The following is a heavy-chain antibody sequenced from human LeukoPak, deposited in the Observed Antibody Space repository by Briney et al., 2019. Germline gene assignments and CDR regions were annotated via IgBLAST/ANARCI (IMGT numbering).Heavy chain of an antibody. CDR3: AGSPYYGNFDD. J-gene: IGHJ4*02. Sequence: PSETLSLTCAVSGGSISIDGYSWSWLRQPPGKGLEWIGYIYHSGSTYYNPSLKSRVTISVDRSKNQFSLKLSSVTAADTAVYSCAGSPYYGNFDDWGQGTLVTVSS. V-gene: IGHV4-30-2*01. CDR2: IYHSGST. CDR1: GGSISIDGYS. D-gene: IGHD3-22*01.